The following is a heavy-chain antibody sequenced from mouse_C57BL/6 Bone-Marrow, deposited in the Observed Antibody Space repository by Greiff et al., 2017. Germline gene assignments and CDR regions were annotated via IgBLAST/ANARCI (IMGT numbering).Heavy chain of an antibody. J-gene: IGHJ2*01. V-gene: IGHV1-55*01. CDR1: GYTFTSYW. CDR3: AKRFNYYGSKDY. Sequence: QVQLQQPGAELVKPGASVKMSCKASGYTFTSYWITWVKQRPGQGLEWIGDIYPGSGSTNYNEKFKSKATLTVVTSSSSAYMQLSSLTSEDSAVYYCAKRFNYYGSKDYWGQGTTLTVSS. CDR2: IYPGSGST. D-gene: IGHD1-1*01.